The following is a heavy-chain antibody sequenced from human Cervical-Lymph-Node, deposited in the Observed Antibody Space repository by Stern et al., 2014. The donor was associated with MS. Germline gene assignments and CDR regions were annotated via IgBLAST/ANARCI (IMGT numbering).Heavy chain of an antibody. CDR3: ARDYASLDWRGQYYFDY. CDR1: GYTFTDYA. J-gene: IGHJ4*02. CDR2: INNNTGTP. V-gene: IGHV7-4-1*02. D-gene: IGHD2-21*01. Sequence: VQLVESGSELKKPGASVKVSCITSGYTFTDYALNWVRQAPGQGLEWMGWINNNTGTPTYAHGFPGRFVFSLDTSGNTAYLQISSLKAEDTALYFCARDYASLDWRGQYYFDYWGRGTLVTVSS.